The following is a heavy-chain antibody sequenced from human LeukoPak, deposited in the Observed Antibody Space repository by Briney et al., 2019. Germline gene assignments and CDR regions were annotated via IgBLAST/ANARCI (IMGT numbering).Heavy chain of an antibody. Sequence: EASVKVSCKASGGTFSSYAISWVRQAPGQGLEWMGRIIPILGIANYAQKFQGRVTITADKSTSTAYMELSSLRSEDTAVCYCARDRTPDSSSNYFDYWGQGTLVTVSS. J-gene: IGHJ4*02. CDR1: GGTFSSYA. D-gene: IGHD6-13*01. CDR3: ARDRTPDSSSNYFDY. CDR2: IIPILGIA. V-gene: IGHV1-69*04.